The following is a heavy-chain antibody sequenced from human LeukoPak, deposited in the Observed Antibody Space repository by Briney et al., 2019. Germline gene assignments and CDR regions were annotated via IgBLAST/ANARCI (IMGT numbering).Heavy chain of an antibody. V-gene: IGHV3-11*01. D-gene: IGHD1-1*01. CDR2: ISSSGSTI. CDR3: AKAGTGTNMIFDY. CDR1: GFTFSDYY. J-gene: IGHJ4*02. Sequence: GGSLRLSCAATGFTFSDYYMSWIRQAPGKGLEWVSYISSSGSTIYYADSVKGRFTISRDNAKNSLYLQMNSLRAEDTAVYYCAKAGTGTNMIFDYWGQGTLVTVSS.